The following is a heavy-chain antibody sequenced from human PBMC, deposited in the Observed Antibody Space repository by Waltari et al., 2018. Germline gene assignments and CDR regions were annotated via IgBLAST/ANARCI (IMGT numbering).Heavy chain of an antibody. V-gene: IGHV3-7*01. CDR2: IKQDGSER. CDR1: GFTFSSHW. Sequence: EVQLVESGGGLVQPGGSLRLSCAASGFTFSSHWMSWVRQAPGQGLAWVGNIKQDGSERYYGDSVKGRLTISRDNAKKSLYLQMNSRRADDTAVYYCARSYCGGGNCYSDWYFDLWGRGTLVTVSS. CDR3: ARSYCGGGNCYSDWYFDL. D-gene: IGHD2-15*01. J-gene: IGHJ2*01.